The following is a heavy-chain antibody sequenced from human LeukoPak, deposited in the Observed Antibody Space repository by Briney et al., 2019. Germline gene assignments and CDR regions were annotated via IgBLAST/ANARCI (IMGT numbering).Heavy chain of an antibody. D-gene: IGHD2-15*01. V-gene: IGHV1-69*05. Sequence: GASVKVSCKASGGTFSSYAISWVRQAPGQGLEWMGRIIPIFGTANYAQKSQGRVTITTDESTSTAYMELSSLRSEDTAVYYCASSAVVAAPGDFQHWGQGTLVTVSS. CDR1: GGTFSSYA. CDR2: IIPIFGTA. CDR3: ASSAVVAAPGDFQH. J-gene: IGHJ1*01.